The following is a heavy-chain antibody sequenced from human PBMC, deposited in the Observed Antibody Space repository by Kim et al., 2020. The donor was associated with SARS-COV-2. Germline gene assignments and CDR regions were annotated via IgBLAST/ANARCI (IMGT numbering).Heavy chain of an antibody. CDR1: GFTFWGYT. D-gene: IGHD3-3*01. J-gene: IGHJ6*02. CDR2: FYGGADAT. CDR3: VKGTGFILPSDSTYNFDV. Sequence: GGSLRLSCAASGFTFWGYTMNWVRQAPGKGLEWVSLFYGGADATRYADSVKGRVTISRDNSKSTLYLQMTTMRVEDTDVCYCVKGTGFILPSDSTYNFDVWGQGTTVIVSS. V-gene: IGHV3-23*03.